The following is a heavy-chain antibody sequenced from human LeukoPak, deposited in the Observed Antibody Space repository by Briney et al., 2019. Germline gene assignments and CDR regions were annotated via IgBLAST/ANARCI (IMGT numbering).Heavy chain of an antibody. Sequence: GGSLRLSCAASGFTFSSYVMHWVRQAPGKGLEWVAVIWYDGSNKYYADSVKGRFTISRDNSKNTLYLQMNSLRAEDTAVYYCAREQQLLYYFDYWGQGTLVTVSS. J-gene: IGHJ4*02. D-gene: IGHD6-13*01. CDR2: IWYDGSNK. CDR3: AREQQLLYYFDY. CDR1: GFTFSSYV. V-gene: IGHV3-33*01.